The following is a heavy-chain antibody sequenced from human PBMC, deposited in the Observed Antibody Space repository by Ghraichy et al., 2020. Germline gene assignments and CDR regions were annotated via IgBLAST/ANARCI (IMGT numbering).Heavy chain of an antibody. CDR3: ARHQPRNGRSGWYGEDAFDI. V-gene: IGHV4-39*01. Sequence: SQTLSLTCTVSVGSISSSSYYWGWIRQPPGKGLEWIGSIYYSGSTYYNPSLKSRVTISVDTSKNQFSLKLSSVTAADTAVYYCARHQPRNGRSGWYGEDAFDIWGQGTMVTVSS. CDR1: VGSISSSSYY. J-gene: IGHJ3*02. CDR2: IYYSGST. D-gene: IGHD6-19*01.